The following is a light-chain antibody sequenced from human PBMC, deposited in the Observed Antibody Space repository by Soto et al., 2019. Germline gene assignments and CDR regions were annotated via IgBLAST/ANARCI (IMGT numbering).Light chain of an antibody. CDR2: AAS. J-gene: IGKJ5*01. CDR3: QQYYSYPLT. V-gene: IGKV1-8*01. Sequence: AIRMTQSASSFSASTGDRFTITCRASQGISSYLAWYQQKPGKAPKLLIYAASTLQSGVPSRFSGSGSGTDFTLTISCLQSEDFATYYCQQYYSYPLTFGQGTRLEI. CDR1: QGISSY.